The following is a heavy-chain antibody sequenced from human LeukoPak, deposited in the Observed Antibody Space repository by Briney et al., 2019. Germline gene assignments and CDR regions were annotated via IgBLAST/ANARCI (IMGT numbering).Heavy chain of an antibody. CDR1: GFTFSSYG. CDR2: IWYDGNNK. D-gene: IGHD1-1*01. V-gene: IGHV3-33*06. J-gene: IGHJ4*02. Sequence: GGSLRLSCAASGFTFSSYGMHWVRQAPGKGLEWVAVIWYDGNNKYYTDFVKGRFTISRDNSKNTLYLQMNSLRAEDTAVYYCAKSRSGSANWALQIFDNWGQGTLVTVSS. CDR3: AKSRSGSANWALQIFDN.